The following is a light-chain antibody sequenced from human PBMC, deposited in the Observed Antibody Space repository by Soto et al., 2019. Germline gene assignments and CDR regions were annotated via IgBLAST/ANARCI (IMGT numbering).Light chain of an antibody. CDR1: HDINKY. J-gene: IGKJ5*01. CDR2: DAS. V-gene: IGKV1-33*01. CDR3: QRYDSLPPT. Sequence: DIQMTQSPSSLSASVGDRVTITCQASHDINKYLNWYQEKPGKAPKLLIYDASNLQTGVPSRFSVSGSGTHFTFTISSLQPEDIATYYCQRYDSLPPTFGQGTRLDIK.